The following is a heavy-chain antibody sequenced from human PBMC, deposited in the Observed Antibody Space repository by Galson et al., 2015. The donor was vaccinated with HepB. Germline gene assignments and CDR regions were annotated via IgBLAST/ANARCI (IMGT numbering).Heavy chain of an antibody. V-gene: IGHV3-30*01. J-gene: IGHJ4*02. CDR2: VSYDETKK. D-gene: IGHD6-19*01. Sequence: SLRLSCAASGFTSSVYAMHWVRQAPGKGLEWVAVVSYDETKKNYADSVKGRFTISRDNSKNTLYLQMNSLRAEDTAVYYCVRPYSSGWTATFDYWGQGTLVTVSS. CDR3: VRPYSSGWTATFDY. CDR1: GFTSSVYA.